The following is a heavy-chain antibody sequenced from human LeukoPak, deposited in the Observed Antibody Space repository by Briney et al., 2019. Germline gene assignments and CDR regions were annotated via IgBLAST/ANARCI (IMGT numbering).Heavy chain of an antibody. CDR3: AKDARGAGIPLDY. Sequence: GGSLRLSCAASGFTFSSYGLHWVRQAPGKGLEWVAFIRYGGGGQYYADSVKGRFTISRDNSENTLYLQMGNLRGEDTAVYYCAKDARGAGIPLDYWGQGTLVIVSS. D-gene: IGHD3-10*01. J-gene: IGHJ4*02. CDR2: IRYGGGGQ. V-gene: IGHV3-30*02. CDR1: GFTFSSYG.